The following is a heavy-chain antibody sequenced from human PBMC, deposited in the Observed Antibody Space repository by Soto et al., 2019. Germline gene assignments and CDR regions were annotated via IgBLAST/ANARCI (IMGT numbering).Heavy chain of an antibody. CDR3: VHKGGGDRILDY. D-gene: IGHD3-16*01. CDR1: GFSLSTSGVG. Sequence: QITLKESGPALVKPTQTLTLTCTFSGFSLSTSGVGVGWIRQPPGEALEWLALIYWDDYKHFSPSLESRLTITKDTSKTQVVLTMTNMDPVDTATYYGVHKGGGDRILDYWGQGTLVTVSS. J-gene: IGHJ4*02. CDR2: IYWDDYK. V-gene: IGHV2-5*02.